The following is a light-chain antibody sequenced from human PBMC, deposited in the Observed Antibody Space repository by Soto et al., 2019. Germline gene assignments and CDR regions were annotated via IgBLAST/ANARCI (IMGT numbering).Light chain of an antibody. V-gene: IGLV4-69*01. CDR3: QTWGTGIQVV. CDR1: SGHSSYA. Sequence: QAVVTQSPSASASLGASVKLTCTLSSGHSSYAIAWHQQQPEKGPRYLMKLNSDGSHSKGDGIPDRFSGSSSGAERYLTIPRLQSEDEADYYCQTWGTGIQVVFGGGTKLTVL. J-gene: IGLJ2*01. CDR2: LNSDGSH.